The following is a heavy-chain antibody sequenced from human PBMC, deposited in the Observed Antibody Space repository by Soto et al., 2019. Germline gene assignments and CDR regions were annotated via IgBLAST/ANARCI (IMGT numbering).Heavy chain of an antibody. J-gene: IGHJ6*02. D-gene: IGHD5-12*01. V-gene: IGHV5-51*01. CDR1: GYTFNTNW. CDR2: IYPGDSDT. CDR3: ARQVAHGYYFYGMDV. Sequence: GESLKISCKGSGYTFNTNWIGWVRQMPGKGLEWMGIIYPGDSDTRYSPSFQGQVTISADKSISTAYLQWSSLKAPDTAMYYCARQVAHGYYFYGMDVWGQGTTVTV.